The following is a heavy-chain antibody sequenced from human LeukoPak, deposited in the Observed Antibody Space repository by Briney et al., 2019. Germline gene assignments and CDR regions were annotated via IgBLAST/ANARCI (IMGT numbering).Heavy chain of an antibody. CDR2: IYRSGNT. J-gene: IGHJ4*02. CDR3: ARDWVSSGAQHNFDY. D-gene: IGHD3-10*01. V-gene: IGHV4-39*07. CDR1: GGSISSSSYY. Sequence: SETLSLTCTVSGGSISSSSYYWGWLRQPPGKGLEWIGSIYRSGNTYYNPSLKSRVTISLDTSKNQFSLNLSSVTAADTAVYYCARDWVSSGAQHNFDYWGQGTLVAVSS.